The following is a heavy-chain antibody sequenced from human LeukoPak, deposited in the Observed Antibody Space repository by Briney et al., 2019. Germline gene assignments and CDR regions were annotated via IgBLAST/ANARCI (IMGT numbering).Heavy chain of an antibody. J-gene: IGHJ4*02. V-gene: IGHV5-51*01. CDR1: GYSFTSYW. CDR3: ARGHYDSSGYYRAFDY. Sequence: GESLKISCKGSGYSFTSYWIGWVRQMPGKGLEWMGIIYPGDSDTRYSPSFQGQVTISADKSISTAYLQWSSLKASDTAVYYCARGHYDSSGYYRAFDYWGQGTLVTVSS. CDR2: IYPGDSDT. D-gene: IGHD3-22*01.